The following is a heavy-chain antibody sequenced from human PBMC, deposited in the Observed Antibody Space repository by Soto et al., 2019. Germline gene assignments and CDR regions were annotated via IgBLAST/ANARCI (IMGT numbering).Heavy chain of an antibody. CDR2: ISTYNGNT. CDR3: ARKSTDYYGISGTYFLDQ. J-gene: IGHJ4*02. V-gene: IGHV1-18*01. Sequence: QVQLVQSGAELKKPGASMKFSCKASGSTFTTYGMSWLRQAPGQGRDWTGWISTYNGNTKYAESLKGRASMTTDTTTSTGYMGLKSLRDASTAVYYCARKSTDYYGISGTYFLDQGGQGTLVPVSS. D-gene: IGHD3-22*01. CDR1: GSTFTTYG.